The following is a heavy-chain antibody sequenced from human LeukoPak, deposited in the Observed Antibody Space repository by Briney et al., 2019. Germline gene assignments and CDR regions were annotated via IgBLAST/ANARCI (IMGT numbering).Heavy chain of an antibody. D-gene: IGHD1-14*01. Sequence: EGSLRLSCAASGFTFDDYAMHWVRQAPGKGLEWVSLISGDGGSTYYADSVKGQFTISRDNSKNSLYLQMNSLRTEDTALYYCAKDTHHSYYYYGMDVWGQGTTVTVSS. CDR2: ISGDGGST. V-gene: IGHV3-43*02. J-gene: IGHJ6*02. CDR3: AKDTHHSYYYYGMDV. CDR1: GFTFDDYA.